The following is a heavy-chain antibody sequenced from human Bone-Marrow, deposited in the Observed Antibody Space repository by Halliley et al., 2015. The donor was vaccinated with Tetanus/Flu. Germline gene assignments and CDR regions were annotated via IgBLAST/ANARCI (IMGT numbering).Heavy chain of an antibody. V-gene: IGHV3-30*03. CDR2: ISYDGNTK. J-gene: IGHJ4*02. D-gene: IGHD3-16*01. CDR1: GFTFSTCG. Sequence: SLRLSCAASGFTFSTCGMHWVRQAPGKGLEWVAVISYDGNTKYYTDSVKGRFTVSRDNSKNTLFLQMSSLRAEDTAVYYCARGADDSRGNDQNLDYWGQGTLVTVAS. CDR3: ARGADDSRGNDQNLDY.